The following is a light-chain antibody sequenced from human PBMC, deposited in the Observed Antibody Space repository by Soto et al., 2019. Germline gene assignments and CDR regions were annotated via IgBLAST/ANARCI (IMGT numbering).Light chain of an antibody. V-gene: IGLV2-14*01. CDR1: SSDVGGYNY. CDR2: EVS. Sequence: QSALTQPASVSGSPGQSITISCTGTSSDVGGYNYVSWYQQHPGKAPKLMIYEVSNRPSGVYNRFSGSKSGNTASLTISGLQAEDEADYFCNSYGSTSTRYIFGTVTKLTVL. CDR3: NSYGSTSTRYI. J-gene: IGLJ1*01.